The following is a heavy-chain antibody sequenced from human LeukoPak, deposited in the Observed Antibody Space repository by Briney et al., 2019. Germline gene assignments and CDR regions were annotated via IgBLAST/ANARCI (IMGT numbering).Heavy chain of an antibody. V-gene: IGHV3-23*01. CDR1: GFTFGDHA. J-gene: IGHJ5*02. Sequence: GGSLRLSCTASGFTFGDHAMSWVRQAPGKGLEWVSAISGSGGSTYYADSVKGRFTISRDNSKNTLYLQMNSLRAEDAAVYYCAKDVYCSSTSCSGWFDPWGQGTLVTASS. D-gene: IGHD2-2*01. CDR3: AKDVYCSSTSCSGWFDP. CDR2: ISGSGGST.